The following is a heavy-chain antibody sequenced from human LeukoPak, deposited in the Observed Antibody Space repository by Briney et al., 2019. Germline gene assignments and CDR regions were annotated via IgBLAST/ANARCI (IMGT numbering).Heavy chain of an antibody. CDR2: VSGSDGST. V-gene: IGHV3-23*01. CDR1: GFTFS. Sequence: GGSLRLSCAASGFTFSMSWVRQAPGKGLEWVSTVSGSDGSTYYADSVKGRFTISRDNSKNTLYLQMNSLRGEDTAVYYCARNPLMGSSWYYYFDYWGQGTLVTVSS. D-gene: IGHD6-13*01. J-gene: IGHJ4*02. CDR3: ARNPLMGSSWYYYFDY.